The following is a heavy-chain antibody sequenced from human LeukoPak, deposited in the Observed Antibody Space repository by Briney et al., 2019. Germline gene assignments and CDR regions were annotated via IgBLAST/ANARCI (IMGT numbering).Heavy chain of an antibody. CDR2: ISSSGSTI. V-gene: IGHV3-48*01. CDR3: ARSGYHGSGSYYSLDGFDP. D-gene: IGHD3-10*01. Sequence: ASLRLSCAASGFTFGNYAMNCVRQAPGKGLEWVSYISSSGSTIYYSDSVQRRFTISRDNVKNSLYLQMNNLRAEDRAVYYCARSGYHGSGSYYSLDGFDPWGQGSLVTVSS. J-gene: IGHJ5*02. CDR1: GFTFGNYA.